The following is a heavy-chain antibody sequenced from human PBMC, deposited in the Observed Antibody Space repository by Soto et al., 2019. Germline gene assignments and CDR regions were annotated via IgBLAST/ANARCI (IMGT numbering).Heavy chain of an antibody. Sequence: GGSLRLSCTASGFTFSSYLINWVRQAPGKGLEWVSAITDSGAKTHYAESVKCRFTISRDNSKNTLYLEMNSLGVEDTAGYYCAKDSGGGLGWYYLDSWGQGTQVTVSS. CDR3: AKDSGGGLGWYYLDS. V-gene: IGHV3-23*01. D-gene: IGHD3-10*01. CDR2: ITDSGAKT. J-gene: IGHJ4*02. CDR1: GFTFSSYL.